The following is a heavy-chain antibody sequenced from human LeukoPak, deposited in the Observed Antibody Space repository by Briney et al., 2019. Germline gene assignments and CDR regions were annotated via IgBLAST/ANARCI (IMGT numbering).Heavy chain of an antibody. CDR2: INHSGST. D-gene: IGHD6-6*01. CDR3: ARERCWFAGRPPHYMDV. V-gene: IGHV4-34*01. Sequence: PSQTLSLTCAVYGGSFSAYYWSWIRQPPGKGLEWIGEINHSGSTNYNPSLKSRVTISVDTSKNQFSLKLSSVTAADTSVYYCARERCWFAGRPPHYMDVWGKGTTVTVSS. CDR1: GGSFSAYY. J-gene: IGHJ6*03.